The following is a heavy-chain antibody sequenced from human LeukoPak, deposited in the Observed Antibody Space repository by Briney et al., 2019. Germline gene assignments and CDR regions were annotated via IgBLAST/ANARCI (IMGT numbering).Heavy chain of an antibody. Sequence: SAKVSCKASGGTFSSYAISWVRQAPGQGLEWMGRIIPILGIANYAQKFQGRVTMTTDTSTSTAYMELRSLRSDDTAVYYCARDELRFLEWPRGDFDLWGRGTLVTVSS. CDR2: IIPILGIA. J-gene: IGHJ2*01. CDR1: GGTFSSYA. CDR3: ARDELRFLEWPRGDFDL. D-gene: IGHD3-3*01. V-gene: IGHV1-69*04.